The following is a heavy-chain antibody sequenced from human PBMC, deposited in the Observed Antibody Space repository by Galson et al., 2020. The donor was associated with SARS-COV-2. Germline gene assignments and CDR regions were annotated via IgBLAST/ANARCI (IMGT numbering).Heavy chain of an antibody. D-gene: IGHD1-26*01. J-gene: IGHJ4*02. V-gene: IGHV3-21*01. CDR3: ARDMTRDGRNDY. Sequence: GESLKISCVASGFTFSDYSMNWVRQAPGKGLEWVSSISRTSSYIDYADSVKGRFTISRDNGKNSLSLQMNSLTAEDTAVYYCARDMTRDGRNDYWGQGTLVSFSS. CDR2: ISRTSSYI. CDR1: GFTFSDYS.